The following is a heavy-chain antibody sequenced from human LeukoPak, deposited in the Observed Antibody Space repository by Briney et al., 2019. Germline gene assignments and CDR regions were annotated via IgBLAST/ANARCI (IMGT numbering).Heavy chain of an antibody. D-gene: IGHD6-13*01. J-gene: IGHJ6*03. CDR2: INWNGGSR. V-gene: IGHV3-20*04. Sequence: GGSLRLSCTASGFKFDDYGMTWVRQAPGKGLERVSDINWNGGSRGYAHSVRGRFTIYRDNSKSSLYLQMSSLRAEDTALYYCAKGGIHRGYYYYYMDVWGKGTTVTISS. CDR3: AKGGIHRGYYYYYMDV. CDR1: GFKFDDYG.